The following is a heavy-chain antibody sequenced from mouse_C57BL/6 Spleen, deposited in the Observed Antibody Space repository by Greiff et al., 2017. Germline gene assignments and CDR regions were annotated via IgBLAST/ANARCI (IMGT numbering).Heavy chain of an antibody. J-gene: IGHJ2*01. Sequence: QVQLQQSGPGLVQPSQSLSITCTVSGFSFTSYGVHWVRQSPGKGLEWLGVIWSGGSTDYNAASLYRLSISKAKSTSQVFFKIHSLQANDTAFYSCARRGGRYYFDYWGQGTTLTVSS. CDR2: IWSGGST. CDR3: ARRGGRYYFDY. CDR1: GFSFTSYG. V-gene: IGHV2-2*02.